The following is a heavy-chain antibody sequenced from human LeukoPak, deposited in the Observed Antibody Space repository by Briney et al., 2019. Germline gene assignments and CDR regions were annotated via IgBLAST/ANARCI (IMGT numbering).Heavy chain of an antibody. Sequence: GSLRLSCAASGIIFSTYAMNWVRQAPGKGLEWVSSISSSSSYIYYADSVKGRFTISRDNAKNSLYLQMNSLRAEDTAVYYCARDSYDILSSPDYWGQGTLVTVSS. V-gene: IGHV3-21*01. D-gene: IGHD3-9*01. CDR3: ARDSYDILSSPDY. J-gene: IGHJ4*02. CDR1: GIIFSTYA. CDR2: ISSSSSYI.